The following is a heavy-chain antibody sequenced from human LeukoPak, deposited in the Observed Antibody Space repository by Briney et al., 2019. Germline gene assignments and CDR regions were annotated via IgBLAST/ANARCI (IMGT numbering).Heavy chain of an antibody. V-gene: IGHV3-30*18. CDR2: ISYDGSNK. CDR3: AKTSVVVVAAAYYYYYGMDV. J-gene: IGHJ6*02. CDR1: GFTFSSYG. Sequence: GGSLRLSCAASGFTFSSYGMHWVRQAPGKGLEWVAVISYDGSNKYYADSVKGRFTISRDNSKNTLYLQMNSLRAEDTAVYYCAKTSVVVVAAAYYYYYGMDVWGQGTTVTVSS. D-gene: IGHD2-15*01.